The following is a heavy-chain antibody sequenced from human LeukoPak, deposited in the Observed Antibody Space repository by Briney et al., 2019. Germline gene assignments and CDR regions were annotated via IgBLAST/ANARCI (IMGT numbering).Heavy chain of an antibody. V-gene: IGHV4-59*01. J-gene: IGHJ6*03. Sequence: SETLSLTCTVSGGSISSYYWSWIRQPPGKGLEWIGYSYYSGSTNYNPSLKSRVTISVDTSKNQFPLKLSSVTAADTAVYYCARDVADCSSTSCYSHYYYMDVWGKGTTVTVSS. CDR2: SYYSGST. CDR1: GGSISSYY. D-gene: IGHD2-2*01. CDR3: ARDVADCSSTSCYSHYYYMDV.